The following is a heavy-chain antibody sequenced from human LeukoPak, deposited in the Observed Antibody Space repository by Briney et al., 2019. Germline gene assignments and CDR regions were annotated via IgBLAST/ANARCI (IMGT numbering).Heavy chain of an antibody. J-gene: IGHJ4*02. Sequence: SVQVSCKASGGTFSSYAISWVPQAPGQGLEWMGGIIPIFGTANYAQKFQGRVTITADESTSTAYMELSSLRSEDTAVYYCYSGSYYVADFDYWGQGTLVTVSS. D-gene: IGHD1-26*01. CDR3: YSGSYYVADFDY. CDR1: GGTFSSYA. V-gene: IGHV1-69*13. CDR2: IIPIFGTA.